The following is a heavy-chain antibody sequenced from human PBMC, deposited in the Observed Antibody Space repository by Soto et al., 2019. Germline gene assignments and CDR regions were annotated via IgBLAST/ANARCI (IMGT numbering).Heavy chain of an antibody. Sequence: GGSLSLSCAASGFTFSDSYMSWIRQARGKGLEWISYITFSGNTVYYADSLKGRFTISRDNAKNSLYMQMNRLRAEYTAVYYCARASSREKYGMHISGAGTPLTV. CDR3: ARASSREKYGMHI. D-gene: IGHD3-10*01. V-gene: IGHV3-11*01. J-gene: IGHJ6*02. CDR2: ITFSGNTV. CDR1: GFTFSDSY.